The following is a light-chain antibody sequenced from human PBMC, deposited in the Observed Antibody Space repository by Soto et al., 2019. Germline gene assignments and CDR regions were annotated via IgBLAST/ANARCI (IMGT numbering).Light chain of an antibody. V-gene: IGLV1-40*01. J-gene: IGLJ3*02. CDR2: GNS. CDR1: SSNIGAGYD. Sequence: QAVLTQPPSVSGAPGQRVTISCTGSSSNIGAGYDVHWYQQLPGTAPKLLIYGNSNRPSGVPDRFSGSKSDTSASLAITGLQAEDEADYYCQSYDSSLSALFGGGTTLTVL. CDR3: QSYDSSLSAL.